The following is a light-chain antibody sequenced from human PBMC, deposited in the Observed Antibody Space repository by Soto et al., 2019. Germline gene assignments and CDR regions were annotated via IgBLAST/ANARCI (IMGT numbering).Light chain of an antibody. CDR3: PAWDDTVKRKV. J-gene: IGLJ1*01. CDR2: YNN. V-gene: IGLV1-44*01. CDR1: NSNTAINS. Sequence: QSGLTHPPSASQTPGQTVSISCSGSNSNTAINSVIWYQHRPRPDRKLLIYYNNQRRSGVPDGFSVYKSGTTIYLAIPGLQPHDGREDSCPAWDDTVKRKVFGTGTKVPLL.